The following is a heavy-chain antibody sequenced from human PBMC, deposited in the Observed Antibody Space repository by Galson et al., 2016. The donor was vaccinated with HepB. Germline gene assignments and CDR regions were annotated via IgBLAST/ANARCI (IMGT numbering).Heavy chain of an antibody. CDR3: ARGVTGTPYFDF. Sequence: KGLEWIGCIYKSGSTNYSPSLNSRVTLSVDTSKNQFSLKLGSVTAADTAVYYCARGVTGTPYFDFWGQGALVTVSS. D-gene: IGHD2-21*02. J-gene: IGHJ4*02. CDR2: IYKSGST. V-gene: IGHV4-59*01.